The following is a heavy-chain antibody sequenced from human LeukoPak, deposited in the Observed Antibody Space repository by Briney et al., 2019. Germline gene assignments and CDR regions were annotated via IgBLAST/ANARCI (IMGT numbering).Heavy chain of an antibody. CDR1: GGTFSSYA. V-gene: IGHV1-69*01. CDR2: IIPIFGTA. D-gene: IGHD3-10*01. J-gene: IGHJ5*01. Sequence: ASVKVSCKASGGTFSSYAISWVRQAPGQGLEWMGVIIPIFGTAIYAQKFQGRVTITAAESTSTAYMELSSLRSEDTAMHYCARGYYVDSWGQGTLVTVSS. CDR3: ARGYYVDS.